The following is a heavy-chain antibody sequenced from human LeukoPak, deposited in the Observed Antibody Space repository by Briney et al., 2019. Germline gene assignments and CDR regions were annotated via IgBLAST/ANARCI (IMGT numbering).Heavy chain of an antibody. CDR3: PRGWPHFDY. J-gene: IGHJ4*02. CDR1: GFTFSSYG. V-gene: IGHV3-30*02. D-gene: IGHD6-19*01. CDR2: IQHDGNDK. Sequence: PGGSLRLSCAASGFTFSSYGMHWVRQAPGRGLEGVAFIQHDGNDKYYADSVKGRFTISRDNSKNTLYLQMNSLRTEDTAVYYCPRGWPHFDYWGQGTLVTVSS.